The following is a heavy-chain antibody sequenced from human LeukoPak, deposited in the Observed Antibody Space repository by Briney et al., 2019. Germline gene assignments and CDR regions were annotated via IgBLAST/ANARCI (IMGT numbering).Heavy chain of an antibody. CDR2: ISGSGGST. J-gene: IGHJ4*02. CDR1: GFTFSSYA. D-gene: IGHD2-15*01. CDR3: AKDHEWGSGGSRFDY. Sequence: PGGSLRLSCAASGFTFSSYAMSWVRQAPGKGLEWVSAISGSGGSTYYADSVKGRFTISRDNSKNTLYLQMNSLRAEDTAVYYCAKDHEWGSGGSRFDYWGQGTLVTVSS. V-gene: IGHV3-23*01.